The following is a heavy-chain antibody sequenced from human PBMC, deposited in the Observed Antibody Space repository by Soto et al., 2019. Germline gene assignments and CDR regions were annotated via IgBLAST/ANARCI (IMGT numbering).Heavy chain of an antibody. CDR1: GYTFTSYG. J-gene: IGHJ6*02. CDR2: ISAYNGNT. Sequence: RASVKVSCKASGYTFTSYGISWVRQAPGQGLEWMGWISAYNGNTNYAQKLQGRVTMTTDTSTSTAYMELRSLRSDDTAVYYCARASYCSSTSCYSRGINDYYYYGMDVWGQGTTVTVSS. V-gene: IGHV1-18*01. D-gene: IGHD2-2*01. CDR3: ARASYCSSTSCYSRGINDYYYYGMDV.